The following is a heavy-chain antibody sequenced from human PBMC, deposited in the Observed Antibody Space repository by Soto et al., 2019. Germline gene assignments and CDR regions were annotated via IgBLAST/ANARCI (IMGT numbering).Heavy chain of an antibody. CDR3: ATNAAYCGGDCYSFPFDY. D-gene: IGHD2-21*02. CDR1: GFTFSSYE. Sequence: GGSLRLSCAASGFTFSSYEMNWVRQAPGKGLEWVSYISSSGSTIYYADSVKGRFTISRDNAKNSLYLQMNSLRAEDTAVYYCATNAAYCGGDCYSFPFDYWGQGTLV. CDR2: ISSSGSTI. V-gene: IGHV3-48*03. J-gene: IGHJ4*02.